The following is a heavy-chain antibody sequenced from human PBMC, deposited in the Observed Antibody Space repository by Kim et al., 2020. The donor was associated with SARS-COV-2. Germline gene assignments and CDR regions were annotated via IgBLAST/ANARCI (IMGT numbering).Heavy chain of an antibody. D-gene: IGHD3-10*01. V-gene: IGHV1-24*01. CDR3: AAPEAMVREGFYFDY. Sequence: QKFQGRVTMTEDTSTDTASMELSSLRSEDTAVYYCAAPEAMVREGFYFDYWGQGTLVTVSS. J-gene: IGHJ4*02.